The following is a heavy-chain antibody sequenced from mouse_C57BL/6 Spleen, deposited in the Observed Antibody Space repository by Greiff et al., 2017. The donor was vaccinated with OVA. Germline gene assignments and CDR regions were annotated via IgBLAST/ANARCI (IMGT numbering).Heavy chain of an antibody. CDR3: AREEFYYGSSPYYFDY. J-gene: IGHJ2*01. Sequence: VQLQESGAELARPGASVKLSCKASGYTFTSYGISWVKQRTGLGLEWIGEIYPRSGNTYYNEKFKGKATLTADKSSSTAYMELRSLTSEDSAVYFCAREEFYYGSSPYYFDYWGQGTTLTVSS. CDR2: IYPRSGNT. V-gene: IGHV1-81*01. D-gene: IGHD1-1*01. CDR1: GYTFTSYG.